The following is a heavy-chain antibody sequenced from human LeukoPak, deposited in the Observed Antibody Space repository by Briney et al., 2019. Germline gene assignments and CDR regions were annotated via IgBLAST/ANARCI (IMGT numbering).Heavy chain of an antibody. Sequence: AGSLRLSCSASGFTFSRSTMHWVRQAPEKGLEYVSAASGSGRSTYYADSVKGRFTIPRYNSKDTLYLQLSSLRAEDTAVYYCVVGASDDPLDYGGRGTLVTVSS. CDR2: ASGSGRST. V-gene: IGHV3-64D*06. CDR1: GFTFSRST. D-gene: IGHD1-26*01. CDR3: VVGASDDPLDY. J-gene: IGHJ4*02.